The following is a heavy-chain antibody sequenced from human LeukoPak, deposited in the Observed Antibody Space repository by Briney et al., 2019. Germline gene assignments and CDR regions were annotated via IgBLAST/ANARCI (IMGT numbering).Heavy chain of an antibody. V-gene: IGHV3-30*09. D-gene: IGHD3-3*01. CDR1: GFTFSNYA. Sequence: GGSLRLSCVASGFTFSNYALHWVRQAPGKGLEWVALTSYDGTNEYYADSVKGRFAISRDNSKNTLYLQMNSLRAEDTAVYYCAKVRFLEWLLSPQSSYYYYMDVWGRGTTVTVSS. J-gene: IGHJ6*03. CDR3: AKVRFLEWLLSPQSSYYYYMDV. CDR2: TSYDGTNE.